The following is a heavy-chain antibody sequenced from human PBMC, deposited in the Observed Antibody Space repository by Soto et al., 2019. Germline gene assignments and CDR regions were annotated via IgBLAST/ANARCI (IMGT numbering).Heavy chain of an antibody. CDR3: ARANDLSPSE. Sequence: QVQLQESGPGLVKPSETLSLTCTVSGGSISSYYWTWIRQPAGKGLEWIGRIHTSGSTNYDPSLKSRVTMSVDTSKNKFSLRLSSVTAADTAVYYCARANDLSPSEWGQGTLVTVSS. V-gene: IGHV4-4*07. CDR1: GGSISSYY. J-gene: IGHJ4*02. CDR2: IHTSGST.